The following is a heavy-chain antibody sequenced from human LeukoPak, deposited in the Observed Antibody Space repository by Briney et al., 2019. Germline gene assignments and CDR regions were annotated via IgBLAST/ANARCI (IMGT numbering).Heavy chain of an antibody. CDR1: GYTFTGYY. D-gene: IGHD3-9*01. Sequence: VKVSCKASGYTFTGYYMHWVRQAPGQGLEWMGWINPNSGGTNYAQKFQGRVTMTRDTSISTAYMELSRLRSDDTAVYYCARADNFDRYVVDYWGQGTLVTVSS. V-gene: IGHV1-2*02. CDR3: ARADNFDRYVVDY. CDR2: INPNSGGT. J-gene: IGHJ4*02.